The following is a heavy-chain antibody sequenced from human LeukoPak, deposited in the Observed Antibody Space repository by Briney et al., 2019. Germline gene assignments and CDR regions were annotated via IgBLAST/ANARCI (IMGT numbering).Heavy chain of an antibody. V-gene: IGHV3-21*01. CDR3: ARGLPAYCGGDCYSYY. D-gene: IGHD2-21*02. CDR2: ISSSSSYI. J-gene: IGHJ4*02. Sequence: PGGSLRPSCAASGFTFSSYSMNWVRQAPGKGLEWVSSISSSSSYIYYADSVKGRFTISRDNAKNSLYLQMNSLRAEDTAVYYCARGLPAYCGGDCYSYYWGQGTLVTVSS. CDR1: GFTFSSYS.